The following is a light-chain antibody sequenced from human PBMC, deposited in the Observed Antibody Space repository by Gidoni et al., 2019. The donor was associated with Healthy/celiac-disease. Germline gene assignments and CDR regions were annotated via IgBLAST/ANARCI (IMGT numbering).Light chain of an antibody. CDR2: DAS. CDR3: QQRSNRLT. J-gene: IGKJ4*01. CDR1: QSVSSY. V-gene: IGKV3-11*01. Sequence: IVLTQSPATLSLSPGERATLSCRASQSVSSYLAWYQQKPGQAPRLLIYDASNRATGIPARFSGSGSGTDFTLTISSLEPEDLAVYYCQQRSNRLTFGGGTKVEIK.